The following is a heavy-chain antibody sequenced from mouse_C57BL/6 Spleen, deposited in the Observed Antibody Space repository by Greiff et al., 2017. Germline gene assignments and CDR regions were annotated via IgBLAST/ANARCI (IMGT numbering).Heavy chain of an antibody. D-gene: IGHD2-4*01. J-gene: IGHJ4*01. CDR1: GYTFTSYW. CDR2: INPSNGGT. V-gene: IGHV1-53*01. CDR3: ARFDYAAYYYAMDY. Sequence: QVQLQQSGTELVKPGASVKLSCKASGYTFTSYWMHWVQQRPGQGLEWIGNINPSNGGTNYNEKFKSKATLTVDKSSSTAYMQLCSLTSEDSAVYYCARFDYAAYYYAMDYWGQGTSVTVSS.